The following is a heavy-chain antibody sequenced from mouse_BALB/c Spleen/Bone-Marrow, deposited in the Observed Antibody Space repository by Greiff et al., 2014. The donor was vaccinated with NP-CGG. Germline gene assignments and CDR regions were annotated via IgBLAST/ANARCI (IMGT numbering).Heavy chain of an antibody. Sequence: EVQVVESGAELVRSGASVKLSCTASGFNIKDYYMHWVKQRPEQGLEWIGWIDPENGDTEYAPKFQGKATMTADTSSNTAYLQLSSLTSEDTAVYYCNVWDGNYFFDYWGQGTTLTVSS. CDR1: GFNIKDYY. V-gene: IGHV14-4*02. CDR3: NVWDGNYFFDY. CDR2: IDPENGDT. D-gene: IGHD2-1*01. J-gene: IGHJ2*01.